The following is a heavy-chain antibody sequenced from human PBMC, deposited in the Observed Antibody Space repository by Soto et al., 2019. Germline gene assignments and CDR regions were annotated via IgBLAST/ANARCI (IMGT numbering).Heavy chain of an antibody. CDR3: ARVGYDYIWGRPDAFDI. D-gene: IGHD3-16*01. CDR1: GYTFTSYD. J-gene: IGHJ3*02. V-gene: IGHV1-8*01. CDR2: MNPNSGNT. Sequence: QVQLVQSGAEVKKPGASVKVSCKASGYTFTSYDINWVRQATGQGLEWMGWMNPNSGNTGYAQKFQGRVTMPRNTSISTAYMELSSLRSEDTAVYYCARVGYDYIWGRPDAFDIWGKGTMVTVSS.